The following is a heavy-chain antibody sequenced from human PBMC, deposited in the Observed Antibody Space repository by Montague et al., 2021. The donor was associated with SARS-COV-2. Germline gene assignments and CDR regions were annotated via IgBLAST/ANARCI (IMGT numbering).Heavy chain of an antibody. V-gene: IGHV4-4*07. CDR3: ARDGADYSFAYYHEMDV. J-gene: IGHJ6*02. Sequence: ETLSLTCTVSGASVRTYYWSWIRQSAGKKLEWMGRLYTSGGTYYNPSFKSRVTMSLDTSKNLFSLNLSSMTAADTAVYYCARDGADYSFAYYHEMDVWGQGIAVTVSS. CDR2: LYTSGGT. D-gene: IGHD5-12*01. CDR1: GASVRTYY.